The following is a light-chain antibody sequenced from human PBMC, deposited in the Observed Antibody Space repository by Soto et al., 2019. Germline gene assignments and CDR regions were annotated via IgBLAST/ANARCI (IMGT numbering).Light chain of an antibody. CDR2: GSS. CDR1: QSVSSSY. CDR3: QHYGSSPYT. Sequence: PGERATLSCRASQSVSSSYLAWYQQKPGQAPRLLIYGSSSRATVIPDRFSGSGSGTDFTLTISRLEPEDFAVYFCQHYGSSPYTFGQGTKLEIK. J-gene: IGKJ2*01. V-gene: IGKV3-20*01.